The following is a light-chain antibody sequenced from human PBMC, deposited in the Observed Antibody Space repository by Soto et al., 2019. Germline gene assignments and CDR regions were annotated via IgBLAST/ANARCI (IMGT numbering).Light chain of an antibody. J-gene: IGKJ1*01. Sequence: DIQMTQSPSTLPASVGDRVTITCRASQTIGDWLAWYQQKPGKVPKLLIYKASTLEGGVPSRFSGSGSGTEFTLTISSLQPDVFATYYCQQSHFYWTFGQGTKVEIK. CDR3: QQSHFYWT. CDR2: KAS. V-gene: IGKV1-5*03. CDR1: QTIGDW.